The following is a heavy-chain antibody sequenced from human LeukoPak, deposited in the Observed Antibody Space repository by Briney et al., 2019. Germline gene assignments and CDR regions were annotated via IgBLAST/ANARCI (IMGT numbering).Heavy chain of an antibody. V-gene: IGHV1-18*01. CDR2: IGADNENT. J-gene: IGHJ4*02. D-gene: IGHD5-12*01. Sequence: GASVKVSCKASGYTFAIFGVTWVRQAPGQGLEWVGWIGADNENTNYAQKFQGRVTMTTDTSTSTVYMELRSLRSDDTAIYYCAKTSRGNSAYDSPFDYWGQGALVTVSS. CDR3: AKTSRGNSAYDSPFDY. CDR1: GYTFAIFG.